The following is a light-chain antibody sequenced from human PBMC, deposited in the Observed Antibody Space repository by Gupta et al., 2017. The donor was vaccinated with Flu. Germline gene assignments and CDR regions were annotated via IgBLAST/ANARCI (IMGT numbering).Light chain of an antibody. J-gene: IGKJ5*01. Sequence: EIVFTQSPATLSLSPGERATLSCRASQSVSSYLAWYQQKPGQAPRLLIYDASNRDTGIPARFSGSGFGKDLTLTISSREPEDFAVYYCQQPSNWPPITFGQGTQLDIK. CDR3: QQPSNWPPIT. V-gene: IGKV3-11*01. CDR2: DAS. CDR1: QSVSSY.